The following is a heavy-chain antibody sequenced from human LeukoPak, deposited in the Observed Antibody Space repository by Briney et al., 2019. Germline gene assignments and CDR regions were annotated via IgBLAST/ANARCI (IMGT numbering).Heavy chain of an antibody. CDR1: GGTFSICA. D-gene: IGHD3-9*01. Sequence: ASVKVSFKASGGTFSICAINWVRQAPGQGLEWMGGIIPIFGTANYAQKFQGRVTITADESTSTDYMELSSLRSEDTAVYYCALQPRYFDWFLVWGQGTLVTVSS. CDR3: ALQPRYFDWFLV. CDR2: IIPIFGTA. V-gene: IGHV1-69*13. J-gene: IGHJ4*02.